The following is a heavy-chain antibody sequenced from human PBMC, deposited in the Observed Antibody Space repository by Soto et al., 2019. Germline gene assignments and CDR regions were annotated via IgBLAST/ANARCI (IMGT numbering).Heavy chain of an antibody. D-gene: IGHD3-16*01. V-gene: IGHV3-23*01. CDR3: ARESFSDYVYAFDI. CDR1: GFTFSSYA. J-gene: IGHJ3*02. CDR2: ISGRGDTA. Sequence: GGSLRLSCAASGFTFSSYAMTWVRQAPGKGLEWVSGISGRGDTAYYADSVKGRFTISRDNSKNTLYLQLNSLRTEDTAVYYCARESFSDYVYAFDIWGQGTMVTVSS.